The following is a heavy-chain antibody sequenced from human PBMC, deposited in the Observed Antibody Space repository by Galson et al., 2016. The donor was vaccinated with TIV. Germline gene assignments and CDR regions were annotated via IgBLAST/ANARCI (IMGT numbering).Heavy chain of an antibody. CDR2: ISGSGAST. Sequence: SLRLSCAASGVTFRNYAMSWVRQAPGKGLEWVSSISGSGASTYYADSVKGRLTISRDNSKNTLYLQMNSLRAEDTAVYYCAKTSGYGRDYYYYAMDVWGQGTTVTVSS. V-gene: IGHV3-23*01. D-gene: IGHD3-3*01. CDR1: GVTFRNYA. J-gene: IGHJ6*02. CDR3: AKTSGYGRDYYYYAMDV.